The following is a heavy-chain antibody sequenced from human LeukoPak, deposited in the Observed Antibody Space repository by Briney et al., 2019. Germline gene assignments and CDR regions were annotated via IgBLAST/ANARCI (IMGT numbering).Heavy chain of an antibody. CDR3: ARDLSPAYQFD. CDR1: GFPFSSYW. D-gene: IGHD2-21*01. CDR2: INEDESEK. Sequence: GGSLRLSCVASGFPFSSYWMTWVRQAPGKGLEWVANINEDESEKYYVDSVRGRFTISRDNAKNSLFLQMNSLRAEDTAVYFCARDLSPAYQFD. J-gene: IGHJ3*01. V-gene: IGHV3-7*03.